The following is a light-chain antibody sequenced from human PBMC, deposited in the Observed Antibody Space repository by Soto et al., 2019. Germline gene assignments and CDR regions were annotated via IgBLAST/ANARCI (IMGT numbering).Light chain of an antibody. J-gene: IGLJ1*01. CDR3: CSYARSSTYV. CDR2: EVS. CDR1: SSDVGSYNL. V-gene: IGLV2-23*02. Sequence: QSALTQPASVSGSPGQSITISCTGTSSDVGSYNLVSWYQQHPGKAPKLMIYEVSKRPSGVSNRFSGSKSGNTASLTISGLQAEDEADYYCCSYARSSTYVFGTATKVTDL.